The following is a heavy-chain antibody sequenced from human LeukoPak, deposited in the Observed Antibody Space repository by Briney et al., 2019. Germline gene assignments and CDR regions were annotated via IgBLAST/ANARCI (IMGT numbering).Heavy chain of an antibody. D-gene: IGHD3-3*01. V-gene: IGHV4-39*01. CDR1: GGSISSSSYY. Sequence: SETLSLTCTVSGGSISSSSYYWRWIRQPPGKGLEWIGSIYYSGSTYYNPSLKSRVTISVDTSKNQFSLKLSSVTAADTAVNYCARHVFHRGYDFWSGNLDCFDPWGQGTLVTVSS. CDR2: IYYSGST. J-gene: IGHJ5*02. CDR3: ARHVFHRGYDFWSGNLDCFDP.